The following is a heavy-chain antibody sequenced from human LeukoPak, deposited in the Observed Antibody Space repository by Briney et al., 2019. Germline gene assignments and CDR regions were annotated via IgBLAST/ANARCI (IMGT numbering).Heavy chain of an antibody. J-gene: IGHJ4*02. CDR3: ARGFYSPHY. CDR1: GGSISSDY. Sequence: ASETLSLTCTVSGGSISSDYWSWIRQPPGKGLEWIGYIYYSGRNYYNPSLKSRITISVDTSKNQFSLKLSSVTAADTAVYYCARGFYSPHYWGQGTLVSVSS. CDR2: IYYSGRN. V-gene: IGHV4-59*01. D-gene: IGHD4-11*01.